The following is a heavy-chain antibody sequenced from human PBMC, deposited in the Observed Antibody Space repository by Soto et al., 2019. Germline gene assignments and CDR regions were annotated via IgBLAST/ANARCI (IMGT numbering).Heavy chain of an antibody. CDR3: AKGRRQWLVSSDFNY. D-gene: IGHD6-19*01. J-gene: IGHJ4*02. CDR2: VSHDGRNT. CDR1: GFTFSDYA. V-gene: IGHV3-30*18. Sequence: VQLVESGGGVVQPGRSLRLSCAASGFTFSDYAMHWVRQAPGKGLEWVAVVSHDGRNTHYADSVKGRLTISRDSSKTTVSLEMTSLRAEDTAVYYCAKGRRQWLVSSDFNYWGQGALVTVSS.